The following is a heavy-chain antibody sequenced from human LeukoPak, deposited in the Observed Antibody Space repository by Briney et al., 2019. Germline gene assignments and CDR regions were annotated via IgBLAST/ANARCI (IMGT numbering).Heavy chain of an antibody. CDR2: IYWDGDK. J-gene: IGHJ4*02. CDR1: GFSLSTSGVG. CDR3: AHRLTGYNSNWYHGYFDY. V-gene: IGHV2-5*02. D-gene: IGHD6-13*01. Sequence: GSGPTLVNPTQTLTLTCTFSGFSLSTSGVGVGWIRQTPGKALEWLTLIYWDGDKRYSPSLKSRLTVTKDISKSQVVLTLTNMDPVDTATYYCAHRLTGYNSNWYHGYFDYWGQGTLVTVSS.